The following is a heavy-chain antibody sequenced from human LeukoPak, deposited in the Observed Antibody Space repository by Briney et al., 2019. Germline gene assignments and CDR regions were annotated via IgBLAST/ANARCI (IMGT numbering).Heavy chain of an antibody. J-gene: IGHJ4*02. Sequence: SSETLSLTCTVAGGSISTYYWSWLRQSPGEGLEWVGYIYYRGNTNYNPSLKSRVTISLDTSKNQFSLKLSSVTAADTAGYYCARSGSGSYGPVDYWGQGTLVTASS. D-gene: IGHD3-10*01. CDR1: GGSISTYY. CDR3: ARSGSGSYGPVDY. CDR2: IYYRGNT. V-gene: IGHV4-59*01.